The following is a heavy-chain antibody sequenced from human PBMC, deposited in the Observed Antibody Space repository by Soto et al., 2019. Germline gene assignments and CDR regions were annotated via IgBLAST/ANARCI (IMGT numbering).Heavy chain of an antibody. J-gene: IGHJ4*02. Sequence: ASVKVSCKASGYTFTSTWMHWVRQAPGQGLEWMGIINPYGGAATYADSVKGRFTISRDNSKKTLYLQMNSLRAEDTAVYYCVRVFDTYYFDLWGQGNMVTVSS. CDR1: GYTFTSTW. CDR2: INPYGGAA. D-gene: IGHD3-9*01. CDR3: VRVFDTYYFDL. V-gene: IGHV1-46*04.